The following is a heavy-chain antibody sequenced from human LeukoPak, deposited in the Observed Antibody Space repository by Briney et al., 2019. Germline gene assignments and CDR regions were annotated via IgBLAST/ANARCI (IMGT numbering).Heavy chain of an antibody. CDR1: GYTFTSYD. CDR2: TNPNSGNR. D-gene: IGHD6-19*01. Sequence: GASVKVSCKASGYTFTSYDINWVRQATGQGLEWMGWTNPNSGNRGYAQKFQGRVTMTRNTSISTAYMELSSLRSEDTAVYYCARARRPKYSSGWSHYYYYGMDGGGQGTTVTVS. V-gene: IGHV1-8*01. J-gene: IGHJ6*02. CDR3: ARARRPKYSSGWSHYYYYGMDG.